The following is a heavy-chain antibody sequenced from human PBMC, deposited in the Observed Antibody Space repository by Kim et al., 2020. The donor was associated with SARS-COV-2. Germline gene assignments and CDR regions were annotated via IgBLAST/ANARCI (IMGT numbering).Heavy chain of an antibody. CDR1: GGSISSGGYY. V-gene: IGHV4-31*03. CDR2: IYYSGST. J-gene: IGHJ6*02. CDR3: ARDRIQLWNNYYYYYGMDV. Sequence: SETLSLTCTVSGGSISSGGYYRSWIRQHPGKGLEWIGYIYYSGSTYYNPSLKSRVTISVDTSKNQFSLKLSSVTAADTAVYYCARDRIQLWNNYYYYYGMDVWGQGTTVTVSS. D-gene: IGHD5-18*01.